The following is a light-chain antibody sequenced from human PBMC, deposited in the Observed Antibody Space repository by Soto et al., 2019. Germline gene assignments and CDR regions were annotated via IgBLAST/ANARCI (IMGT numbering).Light chain of an antibody. CDR3: YSAADNILV. J-gene: IGLJ3*02. V-gene: IGLV3-27*01. CDR2: KDS. Sequence: SYELTQPSSVSVSPGQTARITCSGDVLAKKYARWFQQRPGQAPVVVIYKDSDRPSGIPERFSGSSSETTVTLTISGAQVEDEADYYCYSAADNILVFGGGTKLTVL. CDR1: VLAKKY.